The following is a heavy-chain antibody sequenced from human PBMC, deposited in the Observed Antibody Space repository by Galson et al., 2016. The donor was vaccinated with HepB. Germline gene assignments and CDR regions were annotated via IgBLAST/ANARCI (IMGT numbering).Heavy chain of an antibody. V-gene: IGHV3-49*03. Sequence: SLRLSCATSGFTFGDYAMSWFRQAPGKGLEWVGFIRSKTYGGTTEYAASGKARFTISRDDSKSFAYLQMSSLNTGDTAVYYCARGTPDYRPYYFDYWGQGTLVTVSS. CDR1: GFTFGDYA. CDR3: ARGTPDYRPYYFDY. D-gene: IGHD4-11*01. J-gene: IGHJ4*02. CDR2: IRSKTYGGTT.